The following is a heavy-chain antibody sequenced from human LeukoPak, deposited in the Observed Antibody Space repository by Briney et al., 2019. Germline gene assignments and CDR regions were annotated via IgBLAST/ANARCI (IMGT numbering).Heavy chain of an antibody. J-gene: IGHJ4*02. CDR2: IYSGGST. CDR1: GFTFSSYE. CDR3: AREQSTFLYFDY. V-gene: IGHV3-53*01. Sequence: EGSLRLSCAASGFTFSSYEMNWVRQAPGKGLEWVSVIYSGGSTYYADSVKGRFTISRDNSKNTLYLQMNSLRAEDTAVYYCAREQSTFLYFDYWGQGTLVTVSS. D-gene: IGHD3-16*01.